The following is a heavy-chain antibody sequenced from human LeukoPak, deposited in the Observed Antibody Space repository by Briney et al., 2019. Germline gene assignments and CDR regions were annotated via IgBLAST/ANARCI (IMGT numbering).Heavy chain of an antibody. Sequence: SETLSLTCTVSGGSISSYYWSWIRQPPGKGLEWIGYIYYSGSTNYNPSLKSRVTISVDTSKNQFSLKLSSVTAADTAVYYCARDKAVETSPDRNYDFWSGYYPYYYYYGMDVWGQGTTVTVSS. CDR3: ARDKAVETSPDRNYDFWSGYYPYYYYYGMDV. D-gene: IGHD3-3*01. CDR2: IYYSGST. J-gene: IGHJ6*02. V-gene: IGHV4-59*12. CDR1: GGSISSYY.